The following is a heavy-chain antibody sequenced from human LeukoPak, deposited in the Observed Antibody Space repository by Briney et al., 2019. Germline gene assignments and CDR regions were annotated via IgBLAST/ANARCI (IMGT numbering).Heavy chain of an antibody. Sequence: SGPTLVKPSETLSLTCTVSGGSISSSGYYWGWIRQPPGKGLEWTASIYYSGSTYYNPSLKSRVTISVDTSKNQLSLKLSSLTAADTAVYYCARHEYSGSYYGLSWFDPWGQGTLVTVSS. V-gene: IGHV4-39*01. J-gene: IGHJ5*02. CDR2: IYYSGST. CDR1: GGSISSSGYY. D-gene: IGHD1-26*01. CDR3: ARHEYSGSYYGLSWFDP.